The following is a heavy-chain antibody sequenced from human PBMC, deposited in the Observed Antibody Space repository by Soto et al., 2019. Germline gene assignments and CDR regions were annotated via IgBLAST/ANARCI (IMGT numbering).Heavy chain of an antibody. CDR2: IYHSGST. CDR3: ARAGGLGAVAVDY. Sequence: QLQLQESGSGLVKPSQTLSLTCAVSGGSISSGGSWFRQPPGTGLEWIGYIYHSGSTYYNPSLKSRVTISVDRSKNQFSLKLNSVTAADTAVYYCARAGGLGAVAVDYWGQGTLVTVSA. D-gene: IGHD6-19*01. V-gene: IGHV4-30-2*01. J-gene: IGHJ4*02. CDR1: GGSISSGG.